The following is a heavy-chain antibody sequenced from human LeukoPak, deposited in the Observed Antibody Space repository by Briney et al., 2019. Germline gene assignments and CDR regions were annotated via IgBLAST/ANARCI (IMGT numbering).Heavy chain of an antibody. V-gene: IGHV5-51*01. J-gene: IGHJ3*02. Sequence: GESLKISCKGSGFSFSSYWIAWVRQMPGKGLEWMGIIYPGDSDARYSPSFQGQVTISADKSIDTAYLQWSSLRASDTAMYYCARDPRDTLDIWGQGTMVTVSS. CDR1: GFSFSSYW. CDR2: IYPGDSDA. CDR3: ARDPRDTLDI.